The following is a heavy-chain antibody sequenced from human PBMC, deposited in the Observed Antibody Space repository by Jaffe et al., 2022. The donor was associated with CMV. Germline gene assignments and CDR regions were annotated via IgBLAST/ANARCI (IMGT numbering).Heavy chain of an antibody. D-gene: IGHD2-15*01. J-gene: IGHJ4*02. Sequence: QVQLQESGPGLVKPSETLSLTCTVSGASMNSYYWSWLRQPPGKGLELIGYIYYSGSTKYNSSLKSRVTMAVDTSKNQFSLKLSSLTAADTAVYYCVRGGGWRAIDYWGQGTPVTVSS. V-gene: IGHV4-59*01. CDR1: GASMNSYY. CDR2: IYYSGST. CDR3: VRGGGWRAIDY.